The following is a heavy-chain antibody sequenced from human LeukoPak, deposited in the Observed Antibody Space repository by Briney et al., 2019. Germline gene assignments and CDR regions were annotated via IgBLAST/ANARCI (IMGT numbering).Heavy chain of an antibody. Sequence: GRSLRLSCAPSGFTFSDYYMNWIRQAPGKGLEWISYISSSGSVIYYADSVKGRFTISRDNAKNSLYLQMNSLRAEDTAVYYCARDRGYSGYDSMTYWGQGTLVTVSS. CDR2: ISSSGSVI. J-gene: IGHJ4*02. D-gene: IGHD5-12*01. CDR3: ARDRGYSGYDSMTY. CDR1: GFTFSDYY. V-gene: IGHV3-11*01.